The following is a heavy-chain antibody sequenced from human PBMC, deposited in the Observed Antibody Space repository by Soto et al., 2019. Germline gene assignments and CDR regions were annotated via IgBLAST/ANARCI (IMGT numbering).Heavy chain of an antibody. Sequence: GGSLRLSCTASGFSFSSHEMNWVRQAPGKGLEWVAYISSSGNTTHYADSVKGRFTISRDNAKNSLYLQMNSLRAEDTALYYCARVEDFYDFYGMDVWGQGTTVTVSS. D-gene: IGHD3-10*01. CDR3: ARVEDFYDFYGMDV. V-gene: IGHV3-48*03. CDR1: GFSFSSHE. J-gene: IGHJ6*02. CDR2: ISSSGNTT.